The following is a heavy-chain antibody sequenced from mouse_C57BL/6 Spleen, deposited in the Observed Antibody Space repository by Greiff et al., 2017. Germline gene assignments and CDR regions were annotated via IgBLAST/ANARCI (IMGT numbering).Heavy chain of an antibody. J-gene: IGHJ3*01. D-gene: IGHD1-1*01. V-gene: IGHV5-17*01. CDR1: GFTFSDYG. CDR3: ARRYYGSSYAFAY. CDR2: ISSGSSTI. Sequence: EVKVVESGGGLVKPGGSLKLSCAASGFTFSDYGMHWVRQAPEKGLEWVAYISSGSSTIYYADTVKGRFTISRDNAKNTLFLQMTSLRSEDTAMYYCARRYYGSSYAFAYWGQGTLVTVSA.